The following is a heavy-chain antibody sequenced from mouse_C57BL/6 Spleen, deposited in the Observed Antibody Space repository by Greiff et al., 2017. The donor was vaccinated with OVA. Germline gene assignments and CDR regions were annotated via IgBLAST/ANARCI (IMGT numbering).Heavy chain of an antibody. CDR2: IYPGNSDT. CDR1: GYTFTSYW. Sequence: VQLQQSGTVLARPGASVKMSCKTSGYTFTSYWMHWVKQRPGQGLEWIGAIYPGNSDTSYNQKFKGKAKLTADTSASTAYMELSSLTNEDSAVYYCSHYGSSYDWYFDVWGTGTTVTVSS. J-gene: IGHJ1*03. CDR3: SHYGSSYDWYFDV. D-gene: IGHD1-1*01. V-gene: IGHV1-5*01.